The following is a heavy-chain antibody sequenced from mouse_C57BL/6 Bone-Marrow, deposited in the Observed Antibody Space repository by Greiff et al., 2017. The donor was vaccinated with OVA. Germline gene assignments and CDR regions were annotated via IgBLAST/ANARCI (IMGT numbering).Heavy chain of an antibody. V-gene: IGHV5-9-1*02. J-gene: IGHJ2*01. CDR1: GFTFSSYA. D-gene: IGHD4-1*01. Sequence: EVQVVESGAGLVKPGGSLKLSCAASGFTFSSYAMSWVRQTPEKRLEWVAYISSGGDYIYYADTVKGRFTISRDNARNTLYLQMSSLKSEDTAMYYCTRGPGAYYFDYWGQGTTLTVSS. CDR2: ISSGGDYI. CDR3: TRGPGAYYFDY.